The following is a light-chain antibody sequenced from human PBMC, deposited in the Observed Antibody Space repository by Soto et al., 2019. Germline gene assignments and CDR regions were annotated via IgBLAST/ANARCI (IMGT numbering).Light chain of an antibody. Sequence: EIVSTQSPVTLFLSPGEGSTLSGRASQSVSRYLAWYQKKPGQDPKMLIYPASNRATGIPARFSGSGSGTDFNLTISRLETEDFAIYYCQHRSNWLWTFGQGTKVDIK. V-gene: IGKV3-11*01. CDR1: QSVSRY. CDR2: PAS. J-gene: IGKJ1*01. CDR3: QHRSNWLWT.